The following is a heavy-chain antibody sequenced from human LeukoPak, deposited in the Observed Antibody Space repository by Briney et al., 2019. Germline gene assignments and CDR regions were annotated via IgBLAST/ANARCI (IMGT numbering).Heavy chain of an antibody. D-gene: IGHD3-10*01. CDR2: ISAYNGDT. J-gene: IGHJ4*02. V-gene: IGHV1-18*04. CDR3: ARAPHYGSGTYYY. CDR1: GYTFTGYY. Sequence: GASVKVSCKASGYTFTGYYMHWVRQGPGQGPEWMEWISAYNGDTNYAQKLQGRVTMTTDTSTSTGYMVLRSLSSDDTAVYYCARAPHYGSGTYYYWGQGTLVTVSS.